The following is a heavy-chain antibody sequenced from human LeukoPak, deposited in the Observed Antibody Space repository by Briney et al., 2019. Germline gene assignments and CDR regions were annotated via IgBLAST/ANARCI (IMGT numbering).Heavy chain of an antibody. J-gene: IGHJ3*02. CDR3: ARNAQSEYSGYDSPSPSDAFDI. D-gene: IGHD5-12*01. V-gene: IGHV3-30*03. Sequence: GGSLRLSCAASGFTFSSYGMHWVRQAPRKGLEWVAVISYDGSNKYYADSVKGRFTISRDNSKNTLYLQMNSLRAEDTAVYYCARNAQSEYSGYDSPSPSDAFDIWGQGTMVTVSS. CDR1: GFTFSSYG. CDR2: ISYDGSNK.